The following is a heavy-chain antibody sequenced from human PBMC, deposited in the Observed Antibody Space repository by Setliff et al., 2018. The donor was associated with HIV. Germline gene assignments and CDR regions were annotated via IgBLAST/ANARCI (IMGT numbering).Heavy chain of an antibody. V-gene: IGHV3-66*01. J-gene: IGHJ4*02. CDR1: GFTVSGNY. CDR2: IYNAGDT. Sequence: HPGGSLRLSCTASGFTVSGNYMNWVRQAPGKGLEWVSIIYNAGDTYYADSVKGRFTISRDSSKNTVYLQMNRLRAEDTAVYYCAKTGSHYLPADYWGRGTLVTVSS. CDR3: AKTGSHYLPADY. D-gene: IGHD1-26*01.